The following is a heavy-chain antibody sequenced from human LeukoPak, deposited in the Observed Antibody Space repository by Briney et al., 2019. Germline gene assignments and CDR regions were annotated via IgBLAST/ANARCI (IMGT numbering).Heavy chain of an antibody. Sequence: ASVKVSCKVVAYDFTGYYIHWVRQAPGQGPEWMGRLNPNTGHAVYAFKFQGRVTITRDTSSNTAYMEVTRLTSDDTALYYCAKDRDRADRIVLWGQGTLVTVSS. CDR3: AKDRDRADRIVL. V-gene: IGHV1-2*06. D-gene: IGHD2/OR15-2a*01. CDR1: AYDFTGYY. J-gene: IGHJ4*02. CDR2: LNPNTGHA.